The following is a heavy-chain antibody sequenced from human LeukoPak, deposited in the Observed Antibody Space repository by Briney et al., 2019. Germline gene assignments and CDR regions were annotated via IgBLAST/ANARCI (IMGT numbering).Heavy chain of an antibody. CDR1: GGSISSYY. CDR3: VRAYGEYSFDY. Sequence: SETLSLTCTVSGGSISSYYWSWIRQPPGKGLEWIGYIYYSGSTNYNPSLKSRVTISVDTSKNQFSLKLSSVTAADTAVYYCVRAYGEYSFDYWGQGILVTVSS. V-gene: IGHV4-59*01. J-gene: IGHJ4*02. D-gene: IGHD4-17*01. CDR2: IYYSGST.